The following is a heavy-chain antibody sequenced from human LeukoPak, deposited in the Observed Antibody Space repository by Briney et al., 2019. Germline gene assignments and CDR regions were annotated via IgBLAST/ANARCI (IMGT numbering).Heavy chain of an antibody. CDR1: VYTFTSYD. Sequence: ASVKVSCKASVYTFTSYDVNWVRRAARQRLGWRGWMNTNSGNTGYAQKFQGRVTMTRNTSISTAYMELSSLRSEDTAVYYCARRSGLRAWRLVDYWGQGTLVTVSS. CDR2: MNTNSGNT. V-gene: IGHV1-8*01. CDR3: ARRSGLRAWRLVDY. D-gene: IGHD3-10*01. J-gene: IGHJ4*02.